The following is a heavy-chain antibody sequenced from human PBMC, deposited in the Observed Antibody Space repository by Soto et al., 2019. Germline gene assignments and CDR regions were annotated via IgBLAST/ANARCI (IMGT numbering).Heavy chain of an antibody. CDR3: ARDTGGAGYSSGRFGY. J-gene: IGHJ4*02. CDR2: ISSSSNTI. Sequence: EVQLVESGGGLVQPGGSLRLSCAASGFTFSSYSMNWVRQAPGKGLEWVSYISSSSNTIYYADSVKGRFTISRDNAKNSLYLQMNSVRAEDTAVYYCARDTGGAGYSSGRFGYWGQGTLVTVSS. D-gene: IGHD6-19*01. V-gene: IGHV3-48*01. CDR1: GFTFSSYS.